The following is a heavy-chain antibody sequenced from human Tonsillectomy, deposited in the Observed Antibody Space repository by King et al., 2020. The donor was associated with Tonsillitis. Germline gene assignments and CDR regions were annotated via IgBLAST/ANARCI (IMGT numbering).Heavy chain of an antibody. J-gene: IGHJ4*02. Sequence: VQLVESGGGLVQPGGSLRLSCAASGFTFSSPAMAWVRQTPGKGLEWVSGISGSGGSTYYADSVKGRFTISRDNSKNTLYLQMNILGAEDTALYYCAKVVSTAMVYYFDYWGQGALVTVSS. D-gene: IGHD5-18*01. CDR3: AKVVSTAMVYYFDY. CDR2: ISGSGGST. CDR1: GFTFSSPA. V-gene: IGHV3-23*04.